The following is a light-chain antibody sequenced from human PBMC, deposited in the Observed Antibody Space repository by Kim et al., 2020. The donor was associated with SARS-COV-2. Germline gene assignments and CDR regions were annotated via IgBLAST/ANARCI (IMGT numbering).Light chain of an antibody. CDR3: QLYGSLET. CDR2: GAS. J-gene: IGKJ1*01. Sequence: EIVLTQSPGTLSLSPGERATLSCRASLSVSSSHLAWYQQKPSQAPRPLMYGASSRVTGIPDRFSVSGSGTDFTLTISRLEPVEFAVYYCQLYGSLETFGQGTKVDIK. CDR1: LSVSSSH. V-gene: IGKV3-20*01.